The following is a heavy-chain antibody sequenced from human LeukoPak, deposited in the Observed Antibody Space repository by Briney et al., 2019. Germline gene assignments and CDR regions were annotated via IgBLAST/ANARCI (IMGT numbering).Heavy chain of an antibody. CDR2: IIPIFGTA. CDR1: GGTLSSYA. J-gene: IGHJ5*02. Sequence: ASVKVSCKASGGTLSSYAISWVRQAPGQGLEWMGGIIPIFGTANYAQKFQGRVTITRNTSISTAYMELSSLRSEDTAVYYCARGSRGDNEDWFDPWGQGTLVTVSS. CDR3: ARGSRGDNEDWFDP. V-gene: IGHV1-69*05. D-gene: IGHD3-10*01.